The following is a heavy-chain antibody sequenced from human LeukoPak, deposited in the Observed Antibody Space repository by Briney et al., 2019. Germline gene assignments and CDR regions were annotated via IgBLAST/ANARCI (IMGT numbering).Heavy chain of an antibody. V-gene: IGHV4-59*01. D-gene: IGHD3-22*01. CDR1: GGSISSYY. Sequence: SETLSLTCTVSGGSISSYYWSWIRQPPGKGLEWIGYICYSGSTNYNPSLKSRVTISVDTSKNQFSLKLSSVTAADTAVYYCARGAYYYDSSDWGQGTLVTVSS. CDR3: ARGAYYYDSSD. J-gene: IGHJ4*02. CDR2: ICYSGST.